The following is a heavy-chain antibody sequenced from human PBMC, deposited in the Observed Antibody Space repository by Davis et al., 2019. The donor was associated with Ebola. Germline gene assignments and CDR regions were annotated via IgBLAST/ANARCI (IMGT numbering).Heavy chain of an antibody. CDR1: GGSFSGYY. Sequence: PSATLSLTFAVFGGSFSGYYCSLIRQPPGKGLECIGEINHSASTNYNTYLKSRVTISVDTSKNQFSLKLSSVTAADTAVYYCARVQSALWSGYYYYFDYWGQGTLVTVSS. V-gene: IGHV4-34*01. D-gene: IGHD3-3*01. CDR2: INHSAST. CDR3: ARVQSALWSGYYYYFDY. J-gene: IGHJ4*02.